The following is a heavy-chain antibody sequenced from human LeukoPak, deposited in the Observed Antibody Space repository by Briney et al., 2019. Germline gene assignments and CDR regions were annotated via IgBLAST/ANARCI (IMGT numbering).Heavy chain of an antibody. V-gene: IGHV3-48*01. D-gene: IGHD6-13*01. CDR3: ARDRGAVAGHYFDY. J-gene: IGHJ4*02. CDR2: ISSSSSTI. CDR1: GFTFSSYS. Sequence: GGSLRLSCAASGFTFSSYSMNWVRQAPGKGLEWVSYISSSSSTIYYADSVKGRFTISRDSAKNSLYLQMNSLRVEDMAVYYCARDRGAVAGHYFDYWGQGTLVTVSS.